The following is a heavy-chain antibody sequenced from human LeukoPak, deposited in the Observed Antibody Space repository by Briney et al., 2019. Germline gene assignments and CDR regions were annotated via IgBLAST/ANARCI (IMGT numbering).Heavy chain of an antibody. CDR1: GGSISSYY. CDR3: ARHWGQYSSGRQHLDY. CDR2: IYYSGNT. J-gene: IGHJ4*02. D-gene: IGHD6-19*01. V-gene: IGHV4-59*08. Sequence: SETLSLTCTVSGGSISSYYWSWIRQPPGKGLEWIGYIYYSGNTNYNPSLKSRVTISVDSSKNQFSLKLSSVTAADTAVYYCARHWGQYSSGRQHLDYWGQGTLVTVSS.